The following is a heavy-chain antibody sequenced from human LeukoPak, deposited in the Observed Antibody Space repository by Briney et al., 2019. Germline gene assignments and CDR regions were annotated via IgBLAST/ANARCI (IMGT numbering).Heavy chain of an antibody. CDR3: ARYGCSGGSCPLYNWLDP. J-gene: IGHJ5*02. D-gene: IGHD2-15*01. V-gene: IGHV4-59*01. Sequence: SETLSLTCTVSGGSISSYYWSWIRQPPGKGLEWIGYIYYSGSTNYNPSLKSRVTISVDTSKNQFSLKLSSVTAADTAVYYCARYGCSGGSCPLYNWLDPWGQGTLVTVSS. CDR2: IYYSGST. CDR1: GGSISSYY.